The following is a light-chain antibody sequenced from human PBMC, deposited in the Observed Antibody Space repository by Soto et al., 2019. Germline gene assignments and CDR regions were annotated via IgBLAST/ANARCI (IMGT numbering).Light chain of an antibody. CDR3: QQYGSSPRT. Sequence: EIVLTQSPGTLSLSPGERASLSCRASQSLGSSYLAWYQQKPGQAPRLLIYGASNRATGIPDRFSGSGSGTDFTLTITRLEPEDFAMYYCQQYGSSPRTFGQGTKVDIK. CDR2: GAS. CDR1: QSLGSSY. V-gene: IGKV3-20*01. J-gene: IGKJ2*01.